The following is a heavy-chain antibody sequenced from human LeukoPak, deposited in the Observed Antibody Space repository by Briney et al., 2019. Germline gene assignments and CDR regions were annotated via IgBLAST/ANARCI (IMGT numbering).Heavy chain of an antibody. CDR2: INPSGGST. CDR1: GYTFTSYY. Sequence: ASVKVSCKASGYTFTSYYMHWVRQAPGQGLEWMGIINPSGGSTSYAQKFQGRVTMTRDTSTSTVYMELSSLRSEDTAVYYCATPSPFWSGYPQVRRGYYYYGMDVWGQGTTVTVSS. V-gene: IGHV1-46*01. J-gene: IGHJ6*02. D-gene: IGHD3-3*01. CDR3: ATPSPFWSGYPQVRRGYYYYGMDV.